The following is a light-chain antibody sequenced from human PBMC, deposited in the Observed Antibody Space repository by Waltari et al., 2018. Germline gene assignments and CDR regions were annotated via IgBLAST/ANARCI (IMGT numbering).Light chain of an antibody. V-gene: IGKV2-28*01. J-gene: IGKJ1*01. CDR1: LSLLHSNGYNY. CDR2: LGS. Sequence: DIVMTQSPLSLPVTPGEPASISCRSSLSLLHSNGYNYLDWYLQKPGQSPQLLIYLGSNRASGVPDRFSGSESGTDFTLKISRVEAEDVGVYYCMQALQIPWTFGQGTKVEIK. CDR3: MQALQIPWT.